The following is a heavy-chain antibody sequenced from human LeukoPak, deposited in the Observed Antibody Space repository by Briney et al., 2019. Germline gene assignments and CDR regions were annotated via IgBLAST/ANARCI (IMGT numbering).Heavy chain of an antibody. CDR3: ARSGYSSGWPLDY. J-gene: IGHJ4*02. D-gene: IGHD6-19*01. V-gene: IGHV4-61*02. Sequence: ASQTLSLTCTVSGGSISSGSYFWSWIRQPAGKGLEWIGRIYTSGSTNYNPSLKSRVTISVDTSKNQFSLKLSSVTAADTAVYYCARSGYSSGWPLDYWGQGTLVTVSS. CDR1: GGSISSGSYF. CDR2: IYTSGST.